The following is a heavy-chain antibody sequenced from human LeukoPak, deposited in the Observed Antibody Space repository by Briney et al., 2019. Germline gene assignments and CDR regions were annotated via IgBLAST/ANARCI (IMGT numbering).Heavy chain of an antibody. D-gene: IGHD1-26*01. Sequence: ESGGSLRLSCAASGFTFASYAMHWVRQAPGKGLEYVSLIYGDGGTTHYADSVKGRFSISRDNSKNSLYLQMNSLRTEHTAFYYCAQDWWGSYLSWGRGTLVTVSS. V-gene: IGHV3-43*02. J-gene: IGHJ4*02. CDR2: IYGDGGTT. CDR3: AQDWWGSYLS. CDR1: GFTFASYA.